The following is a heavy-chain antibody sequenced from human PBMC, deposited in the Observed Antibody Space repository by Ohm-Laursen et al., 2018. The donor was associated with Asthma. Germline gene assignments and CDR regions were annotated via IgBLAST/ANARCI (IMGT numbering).Heavy chain of an antibody. D-gene: IGHD1-1*01. CDR3: ARTQTTLTFDAYAF. CDR1: GFTFTTYA. J-gene: IGHJ3*01. CDR2: INAGNGNA. V-gene: IGHV1-3*01. Sequence: ASVKVSCKASGFTFTTYAIHWVRQAPGQSLEWLGWINAGNGNAEYSQKFQGRVTITRDTSASTAYMEVSSLKSEDTATYYCARTQTTLTFDAYAFWGQGTVVTVSS.